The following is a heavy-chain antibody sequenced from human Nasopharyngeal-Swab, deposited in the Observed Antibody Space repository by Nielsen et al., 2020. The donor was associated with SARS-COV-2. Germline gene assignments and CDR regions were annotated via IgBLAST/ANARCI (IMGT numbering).Heavy chain of an antibody. CDR3: ASGGLVRNYYYYYYMDV. Sequence: SVKVSCKASGGTFSSYAISWVRQAPGQGLEWMGGIIPIFGTANYAQKFQGRVTITADESTSTAYMELSSLRSEDTAVYYCASGGLVRNYYYYYYMDVWGKRTTVTVSS. CDR1: GGTFSSYA. J-gene: IGHJ6*03. CDR2: IIPIFGTA. V-gene: IGHV1-69*13. D-gene: IGHD6-6*01.